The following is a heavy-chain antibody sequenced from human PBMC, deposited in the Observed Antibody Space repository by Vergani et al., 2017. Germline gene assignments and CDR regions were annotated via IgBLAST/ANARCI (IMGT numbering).Heavy chain of an antibody. CDR2: ISGDGGST. J-gene: IGHJ6*02. D-gene: IGHD2-15*01. V-gene: IGHV3-43*02. Sequence: EVQLVESGGGVVQPGGSLRLSCAASGFTFDDYAMHWVRPAPGKGLEWVSLISGDGGSTYYADSVKGRFTISRDNSKNSLYLQMNSLRTEDTALYYCAKDVLTGGYCSGGSCYLRYYYYYGMDVWGQGTTVTVSS. CDR3: AKDVLTGGYCSGGSCYLRYYYYYGMDV. CDR1: GFTFDDYA.